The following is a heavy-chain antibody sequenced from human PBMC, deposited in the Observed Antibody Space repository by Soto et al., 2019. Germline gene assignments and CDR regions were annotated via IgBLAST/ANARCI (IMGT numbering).Heavy chain of an antibody. CDR2: INHSGSA. V-gene: IGHV4-31*03. Sequence: PSETLSLTCTVSGGSISSSSYYWPWIRQTPGKGLQWIGHINHSGSAYYNPSLKSRVTISVDTSKNQFSLKLSSVTAADTAVYYCARHHMGAQEYYYSGMDVWGQGTTVTVS. CDR1: GGSISSSSYY. J-gene: IGHJ6*02. CDR3: ARHHMGAQEYYYSGMDV.